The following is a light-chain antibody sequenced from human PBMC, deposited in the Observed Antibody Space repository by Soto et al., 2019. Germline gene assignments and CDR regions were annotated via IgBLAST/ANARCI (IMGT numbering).Light chain of an antibody. CDR1: QGISNY. J-gene: IGKJ4*01. V-gene: IGKV1-9*01. Sequence: DIKLTQSPSFLSASVGDRITITCRASQGISNYLAWYQQKPGEAPELLVYSASTLQSGVPSRFSGGGSETEFSLTIGTLQPEDFATYYCLQLFRYPLTFGGGTKVDIK. CDR3: LQLFRYPLT. CDR2: SAS.